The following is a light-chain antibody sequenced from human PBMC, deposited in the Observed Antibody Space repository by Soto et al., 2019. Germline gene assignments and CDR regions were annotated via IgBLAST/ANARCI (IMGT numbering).Light chain of an antibody. CDR2: AAL. V-gene: IGKV1-39*01. Sequence: DIQMTQSPSSLSASVSDRVTITCRSSQSIDRSLNWYQQKPSEAPNLLIYAALGLQSGVPSPFSGGASGTDFTLTISSVQLDDFATYYCQQSYTTPWTFGQATKVEMK. CDR3: QQSYTTPWT. CDR1: QSIDRS. J-gene: IGKJ1*01.